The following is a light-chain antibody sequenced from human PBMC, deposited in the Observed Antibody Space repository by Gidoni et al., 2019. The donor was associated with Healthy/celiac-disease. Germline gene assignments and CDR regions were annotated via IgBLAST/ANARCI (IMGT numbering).Light chain of an antibody. Sequence: EILLTQSPGTLSLSPGERATLSCRASQSVSSSYLAWYQQKPGQAPRLLIYGASSRATGIPDRFSGSGSGTDFTLTISRREPEDCAVYYCQKYGSSLWTFGQGTKVEIK. CDR1: QSVSSSY. CDR2: GAS. CDR3: QKYGSSLWT. V-gene: IGKV3-20*01. J-gene: IGKJ1*01.